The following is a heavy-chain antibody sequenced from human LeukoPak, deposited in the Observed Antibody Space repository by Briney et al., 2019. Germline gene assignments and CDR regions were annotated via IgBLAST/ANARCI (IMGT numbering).Heavy chain of an antibody. J-gene: IGHJ4*02. V-gene: IGHV1-69*05. CDR2: IIPIFGTA. Sequence: ASVKVSCKASGYTFTSYGISWVRQAPGQGLEWMGGIIPIFGTANYAQKFQGRVTITTDGSTSTAYMELSSLRSEDTAVYYCARAPDYSNYILYYWGQGTLVTVSS. CDR1: GYTFTSYG. CDR3: ARAPDYSNYILYY. D-gene: IGHD4-11*01.